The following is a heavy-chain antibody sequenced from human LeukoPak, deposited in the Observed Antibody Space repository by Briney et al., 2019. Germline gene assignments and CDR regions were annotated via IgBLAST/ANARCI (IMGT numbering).Heavy chain of an antibody. J-gene: IGHJ3*02. CDR3: ARGGSYPNDPFDI. CDR2: ISGSGGST. D-gene: IGHD1-26*01. CDR1: EFTFSSYA. Sequence: GGSLRLSCVVSEFTFSSYAMSWVRQAPGKGLEWVSAISGSGGSTYYADSVKGRFTISRDNSKNTLFLQMNSLRAEDTAVYYCARGGSYPNDPFDIWGQGTMVTV. V-gene: IGHV3-23*01.